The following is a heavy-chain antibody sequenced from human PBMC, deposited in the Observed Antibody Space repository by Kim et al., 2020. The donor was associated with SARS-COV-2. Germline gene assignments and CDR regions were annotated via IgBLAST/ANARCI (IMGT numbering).Heavy chain of an antibody. CDR3: AKDYGITMVRGVITMGFGY. V-gene: IGHV3-23*01. D-gene: IGHD3-10*01. CDR1: GFTFSSYA. CDR2: ISGSGGST. Sequence: GGSLRLSCAASGFTFSSYAMSWVRQAPGKGLEWVSAISGSGGSTYYADSVKGRFTISRDNSKNTLYLQMNSLRAEDTAVYYCAKDYGITMVRGVITMGFGYWGQGTLVTVSS. J-gene: IGHJ4*02.